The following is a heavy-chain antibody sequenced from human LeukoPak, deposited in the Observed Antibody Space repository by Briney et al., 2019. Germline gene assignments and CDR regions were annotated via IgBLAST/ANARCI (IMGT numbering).Heavy chain of an antibody. J-gene: IGHJ4*02. CDR3: ARGWTPNHHTAMSY. V-gene: IGHV4-34*01. CDR2: INHSGST. Sequence: PSETLSLTCTVSGGSMTNYYWSWIRQPPGKGLEWIGEINHSGSTNYNPSLKSRVTISVDTSKNQFSLKLSSVTAADTAVYYCARGWTPNHHTAMSYWGEGTLVTVSS. CDR1: GGSMTNYY. D-gene: IGHD5-18*01.